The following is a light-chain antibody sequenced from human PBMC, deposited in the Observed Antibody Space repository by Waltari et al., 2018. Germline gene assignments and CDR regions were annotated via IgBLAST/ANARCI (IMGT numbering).Light chain of an antibody. CDR2: DAS. Sequence: EILLTQSPGTLSLSPGERATLSCRASQSVSSPLAWYRQKFGQAPRLLIYDASKRAKGIPARFSGSGSGTDFTLTISRLEPEDFAVYYCHQRNNFPWTFGQGTKVEIK. CDR1: QSVSSP. CDR3: HQRNNFPWT. V-gene: IGKV3-11*01. J-gene: IGKJ1*01.